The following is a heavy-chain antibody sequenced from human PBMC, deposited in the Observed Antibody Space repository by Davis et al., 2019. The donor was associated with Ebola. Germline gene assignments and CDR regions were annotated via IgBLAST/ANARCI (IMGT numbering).Heavy chain of an antibody. J-gene: IGHJ5*02. CDR3: ARFNYYGSGSYLNWFDP. Sequence: PGGSLRLSCTVSGGSISTYYWSWIRQPPGKGLEWIGEIYHSGSTNYNPSLKSRVTISVDKSKNQFSLKLSSVTAADTAVYYCARFNYYGSGSYLNWFDPWGQGTLVTVSS. V-gene: IGHV4-59*12. CDR2: IYHSGST. D-gene: IGHD3-10*01. CDR1: GGSISTYY.